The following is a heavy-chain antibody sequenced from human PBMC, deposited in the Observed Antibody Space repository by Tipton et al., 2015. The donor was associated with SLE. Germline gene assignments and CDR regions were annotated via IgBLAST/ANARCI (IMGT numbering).Heavy chain of an antibody. CDR1: GASISTYY. Sequence: TLSLTCTVSGASISTYYWSWIRQPPGKGLEWLGYIYYSGSTNYNPPLPRRVTISFDTSKNQFSLKLTSVTAADTAVYYCARAELGSDAFDIWGQGTMVTVSS. CDR2: IYYSGST. J-gene: IGHJ3*02. CDR3: ARAELGSDAFDI. D-gene: IGHD7-27*01. V-gene: IGHV4-59*08.